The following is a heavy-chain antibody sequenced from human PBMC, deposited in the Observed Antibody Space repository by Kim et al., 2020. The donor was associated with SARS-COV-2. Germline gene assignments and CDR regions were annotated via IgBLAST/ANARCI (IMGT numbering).Heavy chain of an antibody. D-gene: IGHD5-18*01. CDR3: ARVSDTYTDSRVFDY. V-gene: IGHV4-31*03. CDR1: GGSISSGGYY. J-gene: IGHJ4*02. CDR2: IYYSGST. Sequence: SETLSLTCTVSGGSISSGGYYWSWIRQHPGKGLEWIGYIYYSGSTYYNPSLKSRVTISVDTSKNQFSLKLSSVTAADTAVYYCARVSDTYTDSRVFDYWGQGTLVTVSS.